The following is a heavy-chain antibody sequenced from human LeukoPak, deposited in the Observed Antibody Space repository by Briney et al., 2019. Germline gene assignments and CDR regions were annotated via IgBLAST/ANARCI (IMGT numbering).Heavy chain of an antibody. CDR3: AKAQYYDILTTYFDY. D-gene: IGHD3-9*01. Sequence: GGSLRLSCAASGFTFSSYAMSWVRQAPGKGLEWVSAISGSGGSTYYADSVKGRLTISRDNSKNTLYLQMNSLRAEDTAVYYCAKAQYYDILTTYFDYWGQGTLVTVSS. J-gene: IGHJ4*02. V-gene: IGHV3-23*01. CDR2: ISGSGGST. CDR1: GFTFSSYA.